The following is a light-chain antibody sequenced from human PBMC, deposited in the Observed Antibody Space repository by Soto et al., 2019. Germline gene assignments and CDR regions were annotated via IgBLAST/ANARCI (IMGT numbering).Light chain of an antibody. CDR1: QTVGSS. CDR2: DAS. Sequence: EIVLTQSPATLSLAPGERATLSCRASQTVGSSLAWYQHKPGQAPRLLIYDASTSATAIPVRFSGSGSGTDFTLTISSLEPEDFAVYYCQQRYIWPPFTFGPGTKVDIK. J-gene: IGKJ3*01. CDR3: QQRYIWPPFT. V-gene: IGKV3-11*01.